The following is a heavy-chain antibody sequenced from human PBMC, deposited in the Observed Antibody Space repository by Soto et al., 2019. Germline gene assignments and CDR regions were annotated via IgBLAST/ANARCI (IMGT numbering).Heavy chain of an antibody. J-gene: IGHJ5*02. Sequence: SVKVSCKASGDTFGRFTINWVRQAPGQGLEWMGGIKPISDITNYAQRFQGRVTFTADASTSTVYLELSSLRPEDTAMYYCARDPSTINKLIGVWFDPWGQGTLVTVSS. CDR2: IKPISDIT. CDR3: ARDPSTINKLIGVWFDP. D-gene: IGHD4-4*01. V-gene: IGHV1-69*13. CDR1: GDTFGRFT.